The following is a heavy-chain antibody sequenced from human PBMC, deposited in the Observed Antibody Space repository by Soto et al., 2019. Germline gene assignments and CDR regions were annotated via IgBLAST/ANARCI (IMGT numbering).Heavy chain of an antibody. CDR3: ARVSGTVTYGQYYYYGMDV. J-gene: IGHJ6*02. CDR2: IYYSGST. V-gene: IGHV4-59*01. CDR1: GGSISSYY. Sequence: SETLSLTCTVSGGSISSYYWSWIRQPPGKGLEWIGYIYYSGSTNYNPSLKSRVTISVDTSKNQFSLKLSSVTAADTAVYYCARVSGTVTYGQYYYYGMDVWGQGTTVTVSS. D-gene: IGHD4-17*01.